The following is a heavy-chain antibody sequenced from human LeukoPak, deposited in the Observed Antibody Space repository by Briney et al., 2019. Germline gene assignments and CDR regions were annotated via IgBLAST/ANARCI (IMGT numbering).Heavy chain of an antibody. CDR1: GGSISSYY. J-gene: IGHJ4*02. CDR3: ARDWINEYYDFWSGYP. Sequence: SETLSLTCTVSGGSISSYYWSWIRQPAGKGLEWIGRIYTSGSTNYNPSLKSRVTMSVDTSKNQFSLKLSSVTAADTAVYYCARDWINEYYDFWSGYPWGQGTLVTVSS. CDR2: IYTSGST. V-gene: IGHV4-4*07. D-gene: IGHD3-3*01.